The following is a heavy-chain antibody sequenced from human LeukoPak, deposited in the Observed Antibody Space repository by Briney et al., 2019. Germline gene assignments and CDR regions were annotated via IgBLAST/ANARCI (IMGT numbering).Heavy chain of an antibody. Sequence: GESLKISCAASGFTFDDYAMHWVRQAPGKGLEWVSLISGDGGSTYYADSVKGRFTISRDNSKNSLYLQMNSLRTEDTALYYCAKDRRHGYNYNYFDYWGQGTLVTVSS. CDR3: AKDRRHGYNYNYFDY. CDR2: ISGDGGST. CDR1: GFTFDDYA. J-gene: IGHJ4*02. V-gene: IGHV3-43*02. D-gene: IGHD5-24*01.